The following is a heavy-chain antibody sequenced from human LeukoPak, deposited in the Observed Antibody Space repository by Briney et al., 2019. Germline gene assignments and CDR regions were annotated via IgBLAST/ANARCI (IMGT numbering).Heavy chain of an antibody. V-gene: IGHV3-30*02. J-gene: IGHJ4*02. D-gene: IGHD3-9*01. CDR1: GFTFSSFD. CDR3: AKEGGDDFLTGDYSFHS. CDR2: ILFDGSNT. Sequence: GGSLRLSCAASGFTFSSFDIHWVRQAPGKGLEWLAFILFDGSNTYYADSVKGRFTIFRDNSENTLYLQMNSLRAEDTAMYYCAKEGGDDFLTGDYSFHSWGQGTLVTVSS.